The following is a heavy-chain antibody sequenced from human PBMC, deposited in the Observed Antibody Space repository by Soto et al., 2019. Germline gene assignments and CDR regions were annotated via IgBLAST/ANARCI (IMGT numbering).Heavy chain of an antibody. J-gene: IGHJ6*02. CDR3: ARTNPTKYYDYVWGDYRREGMDV. CDR1: GGTFSAYA. V-gene: IGHV1-69*06. D-gene: IGHD3-16*02. Sequence: SVKVSCKASGGTFSAYAISWVRQAPGQGLEWMGGILPLSGTSNYTQRFQGRVPITADKSTSTAYMELSSLRSDDTAVYYCARTNPTKYYDYVWGDYRREGMDVWGQGTTVTVSS. CDR2: ILPLSGTS.